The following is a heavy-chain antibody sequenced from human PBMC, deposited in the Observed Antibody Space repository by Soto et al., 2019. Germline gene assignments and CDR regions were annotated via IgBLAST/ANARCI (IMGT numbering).Heavy chain of an antibody. J-gene: IGHJ6*03. Sequence: ASVKVSCTASGYTLTSYAMHWVRQAPGQRLECMGWINAGNGNTKYSQKFQGRVTITRDTSASTAYMELSSLRSEDTAVYYCARGDNIVVVPAAGYYYMDVWGKGTTVTVSS. CDR1: GYTLTSYA. D-gene: IGHD2-2*01. CDR3: ARGDNIVVVPAAGYYYMDV. CDR2: INAGNGNT. V-gene: IGHV1-3*01.